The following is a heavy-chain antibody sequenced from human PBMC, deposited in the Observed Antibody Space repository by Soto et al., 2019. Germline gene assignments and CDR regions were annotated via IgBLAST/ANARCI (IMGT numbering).Heavy chain of an antibody. CDR1: GGSLRNYC. V-gene: IGHV4-59*01. CDR2: IHYSGATSCCP. Sequence: SETLSLTCPVSGGSLRNYCWTWIRQPPGKGLEGIGYIHYSGATSCCPSDTPSLRGRVTISEDTSKNQFSLKLLSVTTADTAVYFCAAGEASSRSLAPYYLDFWGQGTMVTVSS. D-gene: IGHD6-13*01. CDR3: AAGEASSRSLAPYYLDF. J-gene: IGHJ4*02.